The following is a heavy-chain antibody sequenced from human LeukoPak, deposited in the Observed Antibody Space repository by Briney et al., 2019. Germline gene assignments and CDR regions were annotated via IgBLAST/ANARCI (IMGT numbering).Heavy chain of an antibody. D-gene: IGHD3-22*01. J-gene: IGHJ3*01. CDR2: IYSGGST. V-gene: IGHV3-53*01. CDR3: DSGYYDNSGGEHAFDF. Sequence: PGGSLRLSCAASGFTVSSNYMNWVRQAPGKGLEWVSVIYSGGSTFYADSVEGRFTISRDNFNNALYLRMNSLRAEETAMYYCDSGYYDNSGGEHAFDFWGPGTMVTVSS. CDR1: GFTVSSNY.